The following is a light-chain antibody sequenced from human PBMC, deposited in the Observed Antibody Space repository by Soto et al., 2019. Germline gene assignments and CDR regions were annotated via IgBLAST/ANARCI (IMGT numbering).Light chain of an antibody. CDR3: SSYTSGGNYV. CDR2: DVS. J-gene: IGLJ1*01. CDR1: SSDVAAYNF. V-gene: IGLV2-14*03. Sequence: QSALTQPASVSGSPGQSIAISCTGTSSDVAAYNFVSWYQQHPGKAPKLMVYDVSNRPSGVSNRFSGSKSGNTASLTISGLQAEDEDDYYCSSYTSGGNYVFGTGTKVTVL.